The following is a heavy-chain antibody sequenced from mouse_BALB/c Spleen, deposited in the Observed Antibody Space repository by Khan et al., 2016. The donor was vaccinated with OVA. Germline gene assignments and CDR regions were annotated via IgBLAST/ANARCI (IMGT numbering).Heavy chain of an antibody. V-gene: IGHV5-17*02. CDR3: ARGYLAY. Sequence: EVELVESGGGLVQPGGSRKLSCAASGFTFSSFGIHWVRQAPEKGLEWVAYISSGSSTIYYADTVKGRFTISRDNSKNTQLLQMTSLKSEDTAIYYCARGYLAYWGEGTLVTVSA. CDR2: ISSGSSTI. CDR1: GFTFSSFG. D-gene: IGHD2-3*01. J-gene: IGHJ3*01.